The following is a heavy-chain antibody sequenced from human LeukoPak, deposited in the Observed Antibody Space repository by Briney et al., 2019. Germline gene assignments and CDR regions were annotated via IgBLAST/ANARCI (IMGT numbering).Heavy chain of an antibody. CDR1: GGSISSYY. V-gene: IGHV4-59*01. CDR3: ARDGIQLWNRYYYYYGMDV. J-gene: IGHJ6*04. Sequence: PSETLSLTCTVSGGSISSYYLNWIRQPPGKGLEWIGYIYYSGITNYNPSLKSRVTISVDTSKNQFSLKLSSVTAADTAVYYCARDGIQLWNRYYYYYGMDVWGKGTTVTVSS. D-gene: IGHD5-18*01. CDR2: IYYSGIT.